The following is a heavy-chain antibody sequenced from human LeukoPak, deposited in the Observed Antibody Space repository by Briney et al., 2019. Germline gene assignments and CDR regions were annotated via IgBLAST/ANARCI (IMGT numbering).Heavy chain of an antibody. V-gene: IGHV4-38-2*02. D-gene: IGHD2-15*01. CDR1: GDSITTDCY. CDR3: ARDRLGGFDN. CDR2: IFHSGDT. Sequence: SETLSLTCSVSGDSITTDCYWGWIRQPPGKGLEWIASIFHSGDTYYNPSLKSRLTISVDTSKNQFSLKLTSLTAADTAVYYCARDRLGGFDNWGQGTLVTVSS. J-gene: IGHJ4*02.